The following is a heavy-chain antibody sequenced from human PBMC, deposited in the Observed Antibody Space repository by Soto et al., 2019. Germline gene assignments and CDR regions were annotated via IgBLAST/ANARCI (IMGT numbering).Heavy chain of an antibody. J-gene: IGHJ3*02. CDR2: ISYDGSNK. V-gene: IGHV3-30-3*01. Sequence: GGSLRLSCAASGFTFSSYAMHWVRQAPGKGLEWVAVISYDGSNKYYTDSVKGRFTISRDNSKNTLYLQMNSLRAEDTAVYYCVGYYDSSGYYGYAFDIWGQGTMVTVSS. D-gene: IGHD3-22*01. CDR1: GFTFSSYA. CDR3: VGYYDSSGYYGYAFDI.